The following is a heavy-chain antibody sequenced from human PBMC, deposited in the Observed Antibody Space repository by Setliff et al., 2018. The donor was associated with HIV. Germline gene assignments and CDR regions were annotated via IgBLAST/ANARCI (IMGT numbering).Heavy chain of an antibody. D-gene: IGHD4-17*01. CDR3: AKGGDDYYYYFMDV. V-gene: IGHV3-21*06. J-gene: IGHJ6*03. Sequence: PGGSLRLSCAASGFTFSSYSMNWVRQAPGKGLEWVSSISSTNKYIYYAESVRGRFTISRDNAKNSLYLQMNSLRAEDTAVYYCAKGGDDYYYYFMDVWGKGTTVTVSS. CDR2: ISSTNKYI. CDR1: GFTFSSYS.